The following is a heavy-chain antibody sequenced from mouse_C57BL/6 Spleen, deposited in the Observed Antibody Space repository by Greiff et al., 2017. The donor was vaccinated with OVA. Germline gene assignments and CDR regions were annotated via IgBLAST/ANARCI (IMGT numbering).Heavy chain of an antibody. D-gene: IGHD2-3*01. CDR2: IHPNSGST. Sequence: QVQLQQPGAELVKPGASVKLSCKASGYTFTSYWMHWVKQRPGQGLEWIGMIHPNSGSTNYNEKFKSKATLTVDKSSSTAYMQLGSLTSEDSAVYYCARAAYESYFDYWGQGTTLTVSS. J-gene: IGHJ2*01. V-gene: IGHV1-64*01. CDR1: GYTFTSYW. CDR3: ARAAYESYFDY.